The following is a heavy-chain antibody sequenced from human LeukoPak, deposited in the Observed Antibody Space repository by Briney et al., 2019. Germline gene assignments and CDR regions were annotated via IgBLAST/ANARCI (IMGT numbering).Heavy chain of an antibody. CDR2: IYYSGST. Sequence: PSETLSLTCTVSGGSISSYYWSWIRQPPGKGLEWIGYIYYSGSTNYNPSLKSRVTISVDTSKNQFSLKLSSVTAADTAVYYCARGGLTFGGNWGQGTLVTVSS. CDR1: GGSISSYY. V-gene: IGHV4-59*01. CDR3: ARGGLTFGGN. D-gene: IGHD3-16*01. J-gene: IGHJ4*02.